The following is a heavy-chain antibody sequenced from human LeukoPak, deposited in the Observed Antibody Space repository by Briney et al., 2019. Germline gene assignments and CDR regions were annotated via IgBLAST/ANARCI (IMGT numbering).Heavy chain of an antibody. CDR1: GYTFTGYY. Sequence: PGASVKVSCKASGYTFTGYYMHWVRQAPGQGLEWMGRINPNSGGTNYAQKFQGRVTMTRDTSISTAYMELSRLRFDDTAVYYCTSEQWRNFDHWGQGTLVTVSS. J-gene: IGHJ4*02. V-gene: IGHV1-2*06. CDR2: INPNSGGT. D-gene: IGHD6-19*01. CDR3: TSEQWRNFDH.